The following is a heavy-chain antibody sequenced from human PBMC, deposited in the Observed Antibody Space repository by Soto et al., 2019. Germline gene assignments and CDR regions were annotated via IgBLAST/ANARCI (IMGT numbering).Heavy chain of an antibody. CDR1: GYTFTSYG. CDR3: ARVGVPRVLWFGEEYYCDY. CDR2: ISAYNGNT. D-gene: IGHD3-10*01. Sequence: QVQLVQSGAEVKKPGASVKVSCKASGYTFTSYGISWVRQAPGQGLEWMGWISAYNGNTNYAQKLQGRVTMTTDTATSTAYMELRSLISDDTAVYYCARVGVPRVLWFGEEYYCDYWGQGPLVTVSS. V-gene: IGHV1-18*01. J-gene: IGHJ4*02.